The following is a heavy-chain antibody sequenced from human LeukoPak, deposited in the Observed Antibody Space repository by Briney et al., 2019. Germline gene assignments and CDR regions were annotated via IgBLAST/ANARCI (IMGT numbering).Heavy chain of an antibody. J-gene: IGHJ4*02. Sequence: GRSLRLSCAASGFSFSTYGTHWVRQAPGKGLEWVAVISYDGSNKYYADSVKARFTISRDNSKNTLYLQMNSLRAEDTAVYYCAKDRAGSYDHWGQGTLVTVSS. D-gene: IGHD3-10*01. CDR1: GFSFSTYG. V-gene: IGHV3-30*18. CDR2: ISYDGSNK. CDR3: AKDRAGSYDH.